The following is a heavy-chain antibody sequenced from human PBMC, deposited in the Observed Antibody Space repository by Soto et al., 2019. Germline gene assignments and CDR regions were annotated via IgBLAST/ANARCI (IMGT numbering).Heavy chain of an antibody. CDR2: ISGSSSII. CDR3: ARSPITTIVVAYFDY. CDR1: GFTFSTYS. J-gene: IGHJ4*02. Sequence: EVQVVESGGGLVQPGGSLRLSCEASGFTFSTYSMNWVRQAPGKGLEWVSYISGSSSIIYYADSVKGRFTISRDNAKNSLYLQMNSLRDEDTAVYYCARSPITTIVVAYFDYWGQCSRVTVSS. D-gene: IGHD3-22*01. V-gene: IGHV3-48*02.